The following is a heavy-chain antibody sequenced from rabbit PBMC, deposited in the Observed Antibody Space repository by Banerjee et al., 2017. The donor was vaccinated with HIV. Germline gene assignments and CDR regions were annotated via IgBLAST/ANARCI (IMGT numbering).Heavy chain of an antibody. Sequence: QSLEESGGGLVKPGASLTLACTASGFSFSSGYDMCWVRQAPGKGLEWIACIVGGSSDGTYASWAKGRFTISKTSSTTVTLQMTSLTGADTATYFCARDLTNNGGFYFNLWGQGTLVTVS. CDR3: ARDLTNNGGFYFNL. D-gene: IGHD1-1*01. J-gene: IGHJ4*01. CDR1: GFSFSSGYD. V-gene: IGHV1S40*01. CDR2: IVGGSSDGT.